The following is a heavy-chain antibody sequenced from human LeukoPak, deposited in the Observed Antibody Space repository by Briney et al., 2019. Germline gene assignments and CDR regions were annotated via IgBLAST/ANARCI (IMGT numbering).Heavy chain of an antibody. CDR2: IQYDGSDE. CDR3: AEDQQLQPFHY. V-gene: IGHV3-30*02. Sequence: QSGGSLRLSCAASGFTFSTYGMHWVRQAPGKGLEWVAFIQYDGSDEHYADSVKGRFTISRDNSKNTLFLQMNSLRAEDTAMNYCAEDQQLQPFHYWGQGTLVTVSS. CDR1: GFTFSTYG. D-gene: IGHD1-1*01. J-gene: IGHJ4*02.